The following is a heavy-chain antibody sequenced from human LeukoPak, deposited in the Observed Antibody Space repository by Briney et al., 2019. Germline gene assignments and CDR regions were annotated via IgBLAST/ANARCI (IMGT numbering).Heavy chain of an antibody. Sequence: GGSQRLSCAASGFTFSSYGMHWVRQAPGKGLEWLAVIWYDGSNKYYADSVKGRFTISRDNSKNTLYLQMNSLRAEDTAVYYCARDNDYGDYNYYYGMDVWGQGTTVTVSS. CDR2: IWYDGSNK. CDR1: GFTFSSYG. CDR3: ARDNDYGDYNYYYGMDV. J-gene: IGHJ6*02. D-gene: IGHD4-17*01. V-gene: IGHV3-33*01.